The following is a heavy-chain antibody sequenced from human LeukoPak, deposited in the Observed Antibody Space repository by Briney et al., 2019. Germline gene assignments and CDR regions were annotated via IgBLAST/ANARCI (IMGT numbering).Heavy chain of an antibody. V-gene: IGHV1-69*13. CDR1: GGTFSNYA. J-gene: IGHJ4*02. CDR3: ATEGAGSSWYRAFDY. CDR2: IIPIFGTA. D-gene: IGHD6-13*01. Sequence: ASVNVSCKASGGTFSNYAINWVRQAPGQGLEWMGGIIPIFGTAYYAQNFQDRVTITADESTSTAYMQLSSLRSEDTAVYYCATEGAGSSWYRAFDYWGQGALVTVSS.